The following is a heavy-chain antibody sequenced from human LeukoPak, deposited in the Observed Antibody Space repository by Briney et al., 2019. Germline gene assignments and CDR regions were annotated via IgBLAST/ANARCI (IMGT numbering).Heavy chain of an antibody. D-gene: IGHD3-16*01. V-gene: IGHV3-7*01. Sequence: GGSLRLSCAGFGFTFSNYWMSWVRQAPGKGLEWVANIKQDGSEKYYVDPVKGRFTISRDNARDSLSLQMNSLRAEDTAVYYCARGGGKIFDYWGQGTLVTVSS. J-gene: IGHJ4*02. CDR2: IKQDGSEK. CDR3: ARGGGKIFDY. CDR1: GFTFSNYW.